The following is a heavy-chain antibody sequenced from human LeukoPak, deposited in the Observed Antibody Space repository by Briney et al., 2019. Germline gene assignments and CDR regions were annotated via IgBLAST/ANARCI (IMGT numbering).Heavy chain of an antibody. V-gene: IGHV4-59*01. J-gene: IGHJ4*02. CDR3: ARSFSPNYYDLLDY. CDR2: IYYSGST. CDR1: GGSISTYY. Sequence: SETPSLTCTVSGGSISTYYWSWIRQPPGKGLEWIGYIYYSGSTNYSPSLKSRVTISLDTSKNQFSLKLNSVTAADTAMYYCARSFSPNYYDLLDYWGQGTLVTVSS. D-gene: IGHD3-22*01.